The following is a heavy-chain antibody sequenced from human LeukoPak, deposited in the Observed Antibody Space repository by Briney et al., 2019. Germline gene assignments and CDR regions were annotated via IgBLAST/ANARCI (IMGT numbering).Heavy chain of an antibody. D-gene: IGHD6-19*01. CDR3: ARFGSGWWYNDY. J-gene: IGHJ4*02. CDR2: FYYRGNT. CDR1: GGSISTTNYY. V-gene: IGHV4-61*01. Sequence: SETLSLTCTVSGGSISTTNYYWSWIRQPPGKGLEWIGHFYYRGNTNYNPSLKSRATISVDTTKNQFSLKLSSVIAADTAVYYCARFGSGWWYNDYWGQGTLVTVSS.